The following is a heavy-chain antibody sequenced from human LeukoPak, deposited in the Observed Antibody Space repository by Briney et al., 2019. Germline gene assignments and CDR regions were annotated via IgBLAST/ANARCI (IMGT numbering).Heavy chain of an antibody. CDR3: ARDGGSGYCSGGSCSTIDY. V-gene: IGHV3-30*04. Sequence: GGSLRLSCVTSGFTFSSYAFHWVRQAPGKGLEWVAVISYDGSNKYYGDSVKGRFTISRDNSKNTLFLQMNSLKTEDTAVYYCARDGGSGYCSGGSCSTIDYWGQGTLVTVSS. D-gene: IGHD2-15*01. J-gene: IGHJ4*02. CDR2: ISYDGSNK. CDR1: GFTFSSYA.